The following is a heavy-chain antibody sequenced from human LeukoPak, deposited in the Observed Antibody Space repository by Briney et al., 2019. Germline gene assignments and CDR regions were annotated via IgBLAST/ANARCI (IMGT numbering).Heavy chain of an antibody. CDR2: MNPNSGNT. V-gene: IGHV1-8*03. CDR3: ARGPTRYYYYYMDV. J-gene: IGHJ6*03. CDR1: GYTFTSYD. Sequence: GASVKVSCKASGYTFTSYDINWVRQATGQGLEWMGWMNPNSGNTGYAQKFQGSVTITRNTSISTAYMELSSLRSGDTAVYYCARGPTRYYYYYMDVWGKGTPVTVSS.